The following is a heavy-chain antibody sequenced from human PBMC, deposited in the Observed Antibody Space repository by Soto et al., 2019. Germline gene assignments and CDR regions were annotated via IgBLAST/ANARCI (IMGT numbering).Heavy chain of an antibody. J-gene: IGHJ4*02. CDR1: GFNFDDYA. CDR3: AKTPGYCGAGSCWHLGYFDY. CDR2: ISWDSGTT. D-gene: IGHD2-15*01. Sequence: EVHLVESGGGLVQPGRSLRLSCAASGFNFDDYAMHWVRQAPGKGLEWVSGISWDSGTTGFADSVKGRFTISRDNAKDSLYLQMNSLRPEDTAFYYCAKTPGYCGAGSCWHLGYFDYWGQGTLVTVSS. V-gene: IGHV3-9*01.